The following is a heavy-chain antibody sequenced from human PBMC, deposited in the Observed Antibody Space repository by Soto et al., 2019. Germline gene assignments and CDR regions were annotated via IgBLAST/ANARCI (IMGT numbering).Heavy chain of an antibody. CDR2: IRSKANSYAT. J-gene: IGHJ4*02. CDR1: GITFSGSA. D-gene: IGHD3-10*01. CDR3: GRPAYYGSGSYEGY. V-gene: IGHV3-73*02. Sequence: EVQLVESGGGLVQPGGSRKLSCAASGITFSGSAMHWVRQASGKGLEWVGRIRSKANSYATAYAASVKGRFTISRDDSKNTTYLQMSSLKIEDTDVYYCGRPAYYGSGSYEGYWGQGNLVIVSS.